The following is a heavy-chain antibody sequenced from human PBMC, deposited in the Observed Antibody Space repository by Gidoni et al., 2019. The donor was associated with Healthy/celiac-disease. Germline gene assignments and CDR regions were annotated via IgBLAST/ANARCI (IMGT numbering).Heavy chain of an antibody. D-gene: IGHD3-3*01. CDR1: GYSFTSYW. Sequence: EVQLVQSGAEVKKPGESLKISCTGSGYSFTSYWIGWVRQMPGKGLEWMGIIYTGDSDTRYRPSFQGQGTISADKSISTAYLQWSSLKASDTAMYYCARHVGDFWSGYQTRYYYYYMDVWGKGTTVTVSS. CDR2: IYTGDSDT. J-gene: IGHJ6*03. CDR3: ARHVGDFWSGYQTRYYYYYMDV. V-gene: IGHV5-51*01.